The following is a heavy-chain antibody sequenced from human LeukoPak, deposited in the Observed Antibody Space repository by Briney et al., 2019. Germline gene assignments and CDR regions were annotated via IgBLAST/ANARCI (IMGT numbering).Heavy chain of an antibody. CDR3: ARDPNVFEY. D-gene: IGHD1-1*01. CDR2: INGDGSST. V-gene: IGHV3-74*01. J-gene: IGHJ4*02. Sequence: GGSLRLSCAASGFTFRSYWMHWVRQAPGKGLVWVSRINGDGSSTNYADSVKGRFTISRDSAKNTLYLQMNSLRAEDTAVYHCARDPNVFEYWGQGTLVTV. CDR1: GFTFRSYW.